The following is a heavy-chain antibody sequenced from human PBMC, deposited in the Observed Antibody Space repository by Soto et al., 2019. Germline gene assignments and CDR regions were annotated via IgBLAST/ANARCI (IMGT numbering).Heavy chain of an antibody. V-gene: IGHV1-8*01. J-gene: IGHJ5*02. D-gene: IGHD2-2*01. Sequence: AXVKLSCPAAGSTFTRSDSNWVRQETAKLLEWMGWMNPSSGNTGYAQKFQGRVTMTRNTSISTAYMELSSLRSEDTAVYYCARGRYCSSTSCYNLFDPWGQGTLVTVSA. CDR2: MNPSSGNT. CDR3: ARGRYCSSTSCYNLFDP. CDR1: GSTFTRSD.